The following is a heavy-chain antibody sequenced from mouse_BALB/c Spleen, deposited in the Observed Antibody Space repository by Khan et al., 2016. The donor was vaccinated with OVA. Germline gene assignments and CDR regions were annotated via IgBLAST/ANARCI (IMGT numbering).Heavy chain of an antibody. D-gene: IGHD1-1*01. V-gene: IGHV1-7*01. CDR1: GYTFTTYW. J-gene: IGHJ2*01. CDR3: TRGRIDY. CDR2: INPTSGYT. Sequence: QVQLQQSGAELAKPGASVKMSCKASGYTFTTYWMYWVKQRPGQGLEWIGYINPTSGYTDYNEKFKDRATLSADKSSSTAYMQLSSLTSEDSAVYYCTRGRIDYWGQGTTLTVSS.